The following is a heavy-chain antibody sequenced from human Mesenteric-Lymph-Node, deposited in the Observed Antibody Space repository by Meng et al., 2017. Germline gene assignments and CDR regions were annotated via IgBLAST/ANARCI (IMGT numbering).Heavy chain of an antibody. V-gene: IGHV3-48*03. D-gene: IGHD6-19*01. Sequence: GGSLRLSCAASGFTFSSYEMNWVRQAPGKGLEWVSYISSSGSTIYYADSVKGRFTISRDNSKNTLYLQMNSLRAEDTAVYYCARSSGWYRGTDYWGQGTLVTVSS. CDR3: ARSSGWYRGTDY. CDR2: ISSSGSTI. J-gene: IGHJ4*02. CDR1: GFTFSSYE.